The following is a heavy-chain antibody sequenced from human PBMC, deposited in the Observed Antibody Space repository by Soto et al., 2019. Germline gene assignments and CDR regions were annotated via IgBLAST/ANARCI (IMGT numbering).Heavy chain of an antibody. CDR2: ISSSGSPI. CDR3: ARHRSGSWYGRGYHYYGMDV. J-gene: IGHJ6*02. D-gene: IGHD6-13*01. CDR1: GFTSSEYY. Sequence: PGGALRLSCAASGFTSSEYYMSWIRQAPGKGLEWVSYISSSGSPIYNADSVKGRFTISRDNAKNSLYLQMNSLRPEDTAVYYCARHRSGSWYGRGYHYYGMDVWGQGTTVTVSS. V-gene: IGHV3-11*01.